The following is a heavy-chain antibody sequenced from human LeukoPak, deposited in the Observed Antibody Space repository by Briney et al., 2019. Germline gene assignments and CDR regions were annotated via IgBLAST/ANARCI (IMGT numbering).Heavy chain of an antibody. CDR3: ARAARQGFTMIVVPFFYFDL. Sequence: SHTLSLTCTVSGGSISSGASDWGWIRQHPKRGLEWVGYINHSGSTYYNPSLGSRVTMSVDTSKNQFSLKLSSVTAADSAVYYCARAARQGFTMIVVPFFYFDLWGRGTLVTVSS. V-gene: IGHV4-31*03. CDR2: INHSGST. J-gene: IGHJ2*01. D-gene: IGHD3-22*01. CDR1: GGSISSGASD.